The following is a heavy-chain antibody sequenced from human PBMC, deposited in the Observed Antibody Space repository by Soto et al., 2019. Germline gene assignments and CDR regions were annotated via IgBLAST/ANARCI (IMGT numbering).Heavy chain of an antibody. CDR2: INAGNGDT. V-gene: IGHV1-3*01. CDR1: GYTFTSYA. Sequence: ASVKVSCKASGYTFTSYAMHWVRQAPGQRLEWMGWINAGNGDTKYSQKFQGRVTITRDTSASTAYMELSSLRSEDTAVYYCARSIVVVTALDYWGQGTLVSVSS. D-gene: IGHD2-21*02. CDR3: ARSIVVVTALDY. J-gene: IGHJ4*02.